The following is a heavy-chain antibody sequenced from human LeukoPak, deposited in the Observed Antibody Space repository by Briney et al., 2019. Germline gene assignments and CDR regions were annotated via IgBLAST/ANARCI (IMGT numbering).Heavy chain of an antibody. V-gene: IGHV1-46*01. D-gene: IGHD3-10*01. CDR3: ARDWKEGSRTTFDY. J-gene: IGHJ4*02. CDR1: GYTFTGYY. Sequence: ASVKVSCKASGYTFTGYYMHWVRQAPGQGLEWMGIINPTGGSGNYAQKFQGRVTMTRDTSTGTVYMELSSLRSEDTAVYYCARDWKEGSRTTFDYWGQGTLVTVSS. CDR2: INPTGGSG.